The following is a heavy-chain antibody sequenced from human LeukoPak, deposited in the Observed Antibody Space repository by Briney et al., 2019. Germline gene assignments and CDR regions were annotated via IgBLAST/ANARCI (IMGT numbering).Heavy chain of an antibody. Sequence: ASVKVSCKASGYTFTSYYMHWVRQAPGQGLEWMGIINPSGGSTSYAQKFQGRVTMTRDTSTSTVYMELSSLRSEDTAVYYCARESAGIVVVKGYYFDYWGQGTLVTVSS. CDR1: GYTFTSYY. D-gene: IGHD3-22*01. CDR3: ARESAGIVVVKGYYFDY. CDR2: INPSGGST. J-gene: IGHJ4*02. V-gene: IGHV1-46*01.